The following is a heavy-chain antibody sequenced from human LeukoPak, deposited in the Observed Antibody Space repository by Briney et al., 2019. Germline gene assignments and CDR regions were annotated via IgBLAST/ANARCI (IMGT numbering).Heavy chain of an antibody. J-gene: IGHJ2*01. CDR3: AKSSLITMIVVASEWYFDL. V-gene: IGHV3-30*02. Sequence: PGGSLRLSCAASGFTFSSYGMQWVRQAPGKGLEWVAFIRYDGSNKYYADSVKGRFTISRDNSKNTLYLQMNSLRAEDTAVYYCAKSSLITMIVVASEWYFDLWGRGTLVTVSS. D-gene: IGHD3-22*01. CDR1: GFTFSSYG. CDR2: IRYDGSNK.